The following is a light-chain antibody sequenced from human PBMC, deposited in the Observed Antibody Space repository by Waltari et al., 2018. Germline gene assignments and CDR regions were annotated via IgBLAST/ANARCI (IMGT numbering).Light chain of an antibody. CDR1: SSNIGAGHD. V-gene: IGLV1-40*01. CDR3: QSYDSYLRGV. CDR2: DNT. Sequence: QSVLTQPPSVSGAPGQRVTISCTGSSSNIGAGHDVQWYQQLPGTAPNLLVYDNTNRPSGVSDRFSASKSGTSASLAITGLQAEDEADYYCQSYDSYLRGVFCGGTKLTVL. J-gene: IGLJ3*02.